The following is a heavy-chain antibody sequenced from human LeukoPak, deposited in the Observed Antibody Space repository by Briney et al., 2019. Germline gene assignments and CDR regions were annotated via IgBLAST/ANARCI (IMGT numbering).Heavy chain of an antibody. V-gene: IGHV3-7*01. J-gene: IGHJ3*02. CDR1: GFTFSRYW. CDR3: ARGDYYDRSGFYTDAFDI. Sequence: PGGSLRLSCAASGFTFSRYWMSWVRQAPGKGLEWVGNIKQDGSEKFYVDSVKGRFTISRDNVKKSLYLQMNSLRADDTAVYFCARGDYYDRSGFYTDAFDIWGQGTMVTVSS. D-gene: IGHD3-22*01. CDR2: IKQDGSEK.